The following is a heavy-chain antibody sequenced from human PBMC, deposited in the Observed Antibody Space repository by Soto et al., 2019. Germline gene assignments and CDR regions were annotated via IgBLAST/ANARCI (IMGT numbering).Heavy chain of an antibody. D-gene: IGHD4-17*01. CDR3: ARRDETNGDLGY. V-gene: IGHV5-51*01. CDR1: GYSFSTYW. CDR2: IYPHDSNA. J-gene: IGHJ4*02. Sequence: PGDSLKISCKGSGYSFSTYWIAWVRQMPGKGLEWMGIIYPHDSNAIYSPSFQGQVTISADKSINTAYLQWSSLKASDTAMYYCARRDETNGDLGYWGQGTQVTVSS.